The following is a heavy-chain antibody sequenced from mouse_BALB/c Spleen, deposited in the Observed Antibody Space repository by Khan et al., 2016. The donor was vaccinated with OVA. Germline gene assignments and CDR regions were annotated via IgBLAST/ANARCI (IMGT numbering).Heavy chain of an antibody. D-gene: IGHD2-1*01. CDR3: ARSNGNYWFAY. V-gene: IGHV9-3-1*01. Sequence: QVQLQQSGPELKKPGETVKISCRASGYTFTNYGMNWVKQAPGQGLKWMGWINTYIGEPTYADDFKGRFAFSLETSASTAYLQINNLKNEDTATYFCARSNGNYWFAYWGQGTLVTVSA. CDR2: INTYIGEP. CDR1: GYTFTNYG. J-gene: IGHJ3*01.